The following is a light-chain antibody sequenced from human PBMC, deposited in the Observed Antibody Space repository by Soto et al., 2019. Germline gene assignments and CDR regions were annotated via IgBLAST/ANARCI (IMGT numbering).Light chain of an antibody. CDR2: GAS. Sequence: EIVLTQSPGTLSLSPGERATLSCRASQYVSTSDLAWYQQKPGQAPRLLIYGASTRATYIPVRFSGSGSGTDFTLTITRLEPEDFAVYFCQLYGGSFRTFGQGTKVEIK. J-gene: IGKJ1*01. CDR3: QLYGGSFRT. CDR1: QYVSTSD. V-gene: IGKV3-20*01.